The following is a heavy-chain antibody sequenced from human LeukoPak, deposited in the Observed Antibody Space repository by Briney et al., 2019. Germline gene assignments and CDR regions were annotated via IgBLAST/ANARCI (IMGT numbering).Heavy chain of an antibody. J-gene: IGHJ4*02. CDR2: IYYSGST. Sequence: PSETLSLTCTVSGGSISRYYWSWIRQPPGKGLEWIGYIYYSGSTYYNPSLKSRVTISVDTSKNQFSLKLSSVTAADTAVYYCARQAYYDSSGLDYWGQGTLVTVSS. V-gene: IGHV4-59*08. D-gene: IGHD3-22*01. CDR3: ARQAYYDSSGLDY. CDR1: GGSISRYY.